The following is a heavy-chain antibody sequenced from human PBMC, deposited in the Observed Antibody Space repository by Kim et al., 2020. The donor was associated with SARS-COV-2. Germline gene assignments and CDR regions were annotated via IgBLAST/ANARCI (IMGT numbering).Heavy chain of an antibody. CDR3: AKPREKPIAAAAHSIDY. Sequence: GGSLRLSCAASGFTFSSYAMSWVRQAPGKGLEWVSAISGSGGSTYYADSVKGRFTISRDNSKNTLYLQMNSLRAEDTAVYYCAKPREKPIAAAAHSIDYWGQGTLVTVSS. CDR1: GFTFSSYA. CDR2: ISGSGGST. D-gene: IGHD6-13*01. V-gene: IGHV3-23*01. J-gene: IGHJ4*02.